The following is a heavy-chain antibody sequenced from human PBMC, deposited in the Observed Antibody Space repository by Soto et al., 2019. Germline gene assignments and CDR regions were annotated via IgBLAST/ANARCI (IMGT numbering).Heavy chain of an antibody. CDR2: IYYSGST. V-gene: IGHV4-59*11. D-gene: IGHD3-16*02. J-gene: IGHJ6*02. CDR1: CGTSGGHY. CDR3: ARELYFCGSYRQSGYSYYCYGMDV. Sequence: PQRHSNTVWCGTSGGHYWRWIRQPTGKGREWSGYIYYSGSTHYNPPLKRRVTISVDTSKNQFSLKLSPVTAADTAVYYCARELYFCGSYRQSGYSYYCYGMDVWGQGTTVSVSS.